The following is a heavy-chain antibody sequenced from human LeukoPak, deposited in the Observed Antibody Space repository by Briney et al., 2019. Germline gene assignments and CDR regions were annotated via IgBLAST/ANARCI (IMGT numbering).Heavy chain of an antibody. CDR3: ARWPGIAVAGVDY. CDR1: GGSISSYY. D-gene: IGHD6-19*01. CDR2: IYYSGST. Sequence: SETLSLTCTVSGGSISSYYWSWIRQPPGKGLEWIGHIYYSGSTNYNPSLKSRVTISVDTSKNQFSLKLSSVTAADTAVYYCARWPGIAVAGVDYWGQGTLVTVSS. J-gene: IGHJ4*02. V-gene: IGHV4-59*01.